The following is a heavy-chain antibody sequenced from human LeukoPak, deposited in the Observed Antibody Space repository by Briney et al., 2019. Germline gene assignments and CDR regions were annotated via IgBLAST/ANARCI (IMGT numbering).Heavy chain of an antibody. CDR3: ARVPRVRRAYYFDY. J-gene: IGHJ4*02. CDR1: GYTFTSYG. CDR2: IGAYNGNT. D-gene: IGHD1-26*01. Sequence: ASVKVSCKASGYTFTSYGISWVRQAPGQGLEWMGWIGAYNGNTNYAQKLQGRVTITRNTSISTAYMELSSLRSEDTAVYYCARVPRVRRAYYFDYWGQGTLVTVSS. V-gene: IGHV1-18*01.